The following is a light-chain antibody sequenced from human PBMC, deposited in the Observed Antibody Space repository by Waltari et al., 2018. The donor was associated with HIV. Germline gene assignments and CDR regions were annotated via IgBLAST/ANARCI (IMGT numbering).Light chain of an antibody. Sequence: QSVLTQPPSASGTPGQRVTISCSGSSSNIGSNTVNCYQQLPGTAPKLRIYSNNQRPSGVPDRFSGSKSGTAASLAISGLQSEDEADYYCAAWDGSLNGRVVFGGGTKLTVL. J-gene: IGLJ2*01. CDR1: SSNIGSNT. CDR3: AAWDGSLNGRVV. CDR2: SNN. V-gene: IGLV1-44*01.